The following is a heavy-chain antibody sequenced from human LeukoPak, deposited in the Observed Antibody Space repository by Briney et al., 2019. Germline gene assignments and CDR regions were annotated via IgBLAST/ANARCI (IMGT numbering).Heavy chain of an antibody. J-gene: IGHJ3*02. D-gene: IGHD2-2*01. CDR1: GYTFTGYY. CDR2: INPNSGGT. V-gene: IGHV1-2*02. Sequence: ASVKVSCKASGYTFTGYYMHWVRQAPGQGLEWMGWINPNSGGTNYAQKFQGRVTMTRDTSISTAYMGLSRLRSDDTAVYYCARPYCSSASCYFAFDIWGQGTMVTVSS. CDR3: ARPYCSSASCYFAFDI.